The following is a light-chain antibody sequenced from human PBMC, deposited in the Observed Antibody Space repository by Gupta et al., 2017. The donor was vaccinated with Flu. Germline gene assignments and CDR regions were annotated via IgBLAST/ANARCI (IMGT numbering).Light chain of an antibody. V-gene: IGLV2-14*01. CDR1: GPSDY. J-gene: IGLJ2*01. CDR2: ELM. CDR3: GSVQFTSGLL. Sequence: GPSDYVSWYHPLPGTAPHLFLYELMYRPSGISYRFSGSKYADRASLTISGLRTDDECYYYCGSVQFTSGLLFGGGTTVTVL.